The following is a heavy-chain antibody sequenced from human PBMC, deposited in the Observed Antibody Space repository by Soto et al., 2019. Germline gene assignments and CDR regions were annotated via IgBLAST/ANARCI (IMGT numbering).Heavy chain of an antibody. J-gene: IGHJ6*02. CDR2: ISYDGSNK. V-gene: IGHV3-30*18. CDR3: AKQVQLWLNNGGMDV. CDR1: GFTFSSYG. Sequence: PGGSLRLSCAASGFTFSSYGMHWVRQAPGKGLEWVAVISYDGSNKYYADSVKGRFTISRDNSKNTLYLQMNSLRAEDTAVYYCAKQVQLWLNNGGMDVWGQGTTVTVSS. D-gene: IGHD5-18*01.